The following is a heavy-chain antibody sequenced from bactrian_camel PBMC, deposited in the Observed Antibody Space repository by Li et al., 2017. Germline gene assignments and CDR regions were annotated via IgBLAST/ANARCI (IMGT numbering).Heavy chain of an antibody. Sequence: HVQLVESGGDSVQPGGSLRLSCATSGLAYSSYCMAWFRQAPGKGLEWVARSYNDGSETAYADSVKGRFTISTDTAKSTMYLQMTSLKSEDTALYYCATVLLYSNTTLHYWGQGTQVTVS. J-gene: IGHJ4*01. CDR3: ATVLLYSNTTLHY. CDR1: GLAYSSYC. CDR2: SYNDGSET. V-gene: IGHV3S6*01. D-gene: IGHD3*01.